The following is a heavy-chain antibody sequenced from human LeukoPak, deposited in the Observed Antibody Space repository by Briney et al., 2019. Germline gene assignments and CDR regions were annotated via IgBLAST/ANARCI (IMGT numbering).Heavy chain of an antibody. CDR1: RFTFGDYG. D-gene: IGHD3-3*01. CDR3: ARDQYYDFWSGYQYYFDY. Sequence: PGGSLRLSCAASRFTFGDYGMSWVRQAPGKGLEWVSGINWNGGSTGYADSVKGRFTISRDNAKNSLYLQMNSLRAEDTALYYCARDQYYDFWSGYQYYFDYWGQGTLVTVSS. CDR2: INWNGGST. V-gene: IGHV3-20*04. J-gene: IGHJ4*02.